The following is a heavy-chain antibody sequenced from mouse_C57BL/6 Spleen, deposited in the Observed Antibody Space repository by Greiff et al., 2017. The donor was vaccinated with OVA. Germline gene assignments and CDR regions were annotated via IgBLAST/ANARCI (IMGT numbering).Heavy chain of an antibody. CDR2: INPGSGGT. D-gene: IGHD2-2*01. CDR1: GYAFTNYL. V-gene: IGHV1-54*01. CDR3: ARGEVTTGGYYFDY. Sequence: VQLQQSGAELVRPGTSVKVSCKASGYAFTNYLIEWVKQRPGQGLEWIGVINPGSGGTNYNEKFKGKATLTADKSSSTAYMQLSSLTSEDSAVYFCARGEVTTGGYYFDYWGQGTTLTVSS. J-gene: IGHJ2*01.